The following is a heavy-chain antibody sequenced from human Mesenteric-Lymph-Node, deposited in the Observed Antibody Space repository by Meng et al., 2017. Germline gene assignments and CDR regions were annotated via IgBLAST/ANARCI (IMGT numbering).Heavy chain of an antibody. CDR1: GGSISSYY. CDR3: ARDSTVVNLDPATFDY. J-gene: IGHJ4*02. CDR2: IYTSGST. D-gene: IGHD4-23*01. V-gene: IGHV4-4*07. Sequence: ESLKISCTVSGGSISSYYWSWIRQPAGKGLEWIGRIYTSGSTNYNPSLKSRVTMSVDTSKNQFSLKLSSVTAADTAVYYCARDSTVVNLDPATFDYWGQGTLVTVSS.